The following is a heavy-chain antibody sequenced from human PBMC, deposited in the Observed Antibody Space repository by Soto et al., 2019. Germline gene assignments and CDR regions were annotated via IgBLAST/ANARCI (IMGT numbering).Heavy chain of an antibody. CDR3: VMVDNYVTPTPQDV. V-gene: IGHV1-18*01. D-gene: IGHD3-16*01. Sequence: QVQLVQSGDEVKKPGVSVKVSCKASGYIFVNYGIAWVRQAPGQGLEGMGWISPYTGNTHSATKVQGRLTMTTDTSTSTAYMDLGSLTSDDTAVYYCVMVDNYVTPTPQDVWGQGTTVTVSS. CDR1: GYIFVNYG. J-gene: IGHJ6*02. CDR2: ISPYTGNT.